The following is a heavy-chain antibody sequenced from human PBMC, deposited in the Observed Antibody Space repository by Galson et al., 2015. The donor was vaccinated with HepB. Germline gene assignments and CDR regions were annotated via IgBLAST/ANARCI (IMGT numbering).Heavy chain of an antibody. CDR1: GFTFSSYG. Sequence: SLRLSCAASGFTFSSYGMHWVRQAPGKGLEWVAVISYDGSNKYYADSVKGRFTISRDNSKNTLYLQMNSLRAEDTAVYYCAKVGGSDKGLWFGELLYYDYWGQGTLVTVSS. D-gene: IGHD3-10*01. V-gene: IGHV3-30*18. CDR3: AKVGGSDKGLWFGELLYYDY. J-gene: IGHJ4*02. CDR2: ISYDGSNK.